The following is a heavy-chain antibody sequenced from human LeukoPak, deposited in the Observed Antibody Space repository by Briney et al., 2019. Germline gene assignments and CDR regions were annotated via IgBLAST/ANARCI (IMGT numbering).Heavy chain of an antibody. J-gene: IGHJ5*02. Sequence: PSETLSLTCTVSGGSISSGSYYWSWIRQPAGKGLEWIGRIYTSGSTNYNPSLKSRVTISVDTSKNRFSLKLSSVTAADTAVYYCARVIAAAGTNWFDPWGQGTLVTVSS. CDR1: GGSISSGSYY. V-gene: IGHV4-61*02. CDR2: IYTSGST. D-gene: IGHD6-13*01. CDR3: ARVIAAAGTNWFDP.